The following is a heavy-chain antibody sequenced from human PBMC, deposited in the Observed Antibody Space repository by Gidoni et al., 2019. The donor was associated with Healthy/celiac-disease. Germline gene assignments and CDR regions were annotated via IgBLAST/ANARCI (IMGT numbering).Heavy chain of an antibody. CDR2: IYYSGIT. CDR1: VGSISRRSYY. D-gene: IGHD6-6*01. Sequence: QLQLQESGPGLVKPSETLSLTCPVSVGSISRRSYYWGWIRQPPGKGLEWIGSIYYSGITYYNPSLKSRVTISVDTSKNQFSLKLSSVTAADTAVYYCARDLIAARLPYYFDYWGQGTLVTVSS. J-gene: IGHJ4*02. V-gene: IGHV4-39*07. CDR3: ARDLIAARLPYYFDY.